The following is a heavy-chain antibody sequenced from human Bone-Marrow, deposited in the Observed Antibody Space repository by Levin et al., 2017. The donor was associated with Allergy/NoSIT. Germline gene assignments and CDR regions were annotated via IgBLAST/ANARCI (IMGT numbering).Heavy chain of an antibody. CDR1: GFTFSSYG. V-gene: IGHV3-30*18. CDR2: ISFNGTNK. J-gene: IGHJ4*02. CDR3: AKGTNWGAH. D-gene: IGHD7-27*01. Sequence: GGSLRLSCVASGFTFSSYGLHWVRQAPGKGLEWVSVISFNGTNKNHADSVKGRFTISRDNSKNTLYLQMNSLRPEDTAMYYCAKGTNWGAHWGQGTLVTVSS.